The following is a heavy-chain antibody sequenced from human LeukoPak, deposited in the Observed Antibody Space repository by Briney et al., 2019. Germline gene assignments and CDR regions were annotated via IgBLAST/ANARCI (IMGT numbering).Heavy chain of an antibody. CDR1: GGSFGGYY. Sequence: SETLSLTCAVYGGSFGGYYWSWIRQPPGKGLEWIGEINHSGSTNYNPALKSRVTISVDTSKTQFSLKLSSVTAADTAVYYCARLTGYSNYGRFDYWGQGTLVTVSS. V-gene: IGHV4-34*01. CDR2: INHSGST. D-gene: IGHD4-11*01. CDR3: ARLTGYSNYGRFDY. J-gene: IGHJ4*02.